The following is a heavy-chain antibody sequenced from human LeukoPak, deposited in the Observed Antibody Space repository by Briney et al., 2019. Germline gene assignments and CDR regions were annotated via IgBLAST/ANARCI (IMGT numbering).Heavy chain of an antibody. CDR2: IYYSGST. V-gene: IGHV4-59*01. CDR3: ARARYYDYIWGSYREYYFDY. Sequence: SETLSLTCTVSGGSISSYYWSWSRQPPGKGLEWIGYIYYSGSTNYNPSLKSRVTISVDTSKNQFSLKLSSVTAADTAVYYCARARYYDYIWGSYREYYFDYWGQGTLVTVSS. CDR1: GGSISSYY. D-gene: IGHD3-16*02. J-gene: IGHJ4*02.